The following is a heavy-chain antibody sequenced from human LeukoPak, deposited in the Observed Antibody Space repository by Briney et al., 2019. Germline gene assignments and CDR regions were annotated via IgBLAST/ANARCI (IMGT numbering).Heavy chain of an antibody. Sequence: SVKVSCKASGGTFSSYAISWVRQAPGQGLEWMGRIIPILGIANYAQKFQGRVTITADKSTSTAYMELSSLRSEDTAVYYCARDYSGYYGSGSYYTPFDYWGQGTLVTVSS. CDR2: IIPILGIA. CDR1: GGTFSSYA. V-gene: IGHV1-69*04. D-gene: IGHD3-10*01. J-gene: IGHJ4*02. CDR3: ARDYSGYYGSGSYYTPFDY.